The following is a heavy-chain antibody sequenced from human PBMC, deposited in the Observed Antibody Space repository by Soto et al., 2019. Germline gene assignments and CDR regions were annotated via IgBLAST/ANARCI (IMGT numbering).Heavy chain of an antibody. CDR3: AREPLCGGKCYDNYFDP. D-gene: IGHD2-15*01. V-gene: IGHV1-3*04. CDR2: INIGNGNT. J-gene: IGHJ5*02. CDR1: GYAFTYYP. Sequence: ASVKVSCKASGYAFTYYPIHWVRQAPGQRLEWVGWINIGNGNTEYSQKFQGRVTITTDTSASTAYMELRSLTSEDTAVYYCAREPLCGGKCYDNYFDPWGQGTLVTVSS.